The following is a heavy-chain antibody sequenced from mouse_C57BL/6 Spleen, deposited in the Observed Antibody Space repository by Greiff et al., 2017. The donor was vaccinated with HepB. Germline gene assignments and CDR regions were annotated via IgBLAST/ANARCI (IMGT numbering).Heavy chain of an antibody. CDR1: GYAFSSSW. CDR3: ARFYGSSPNRWYFDV. J-gene: IGHJ1*03. CDR2: IYPGDGDT. V-gene: IGHV1-82*01. D-gene: IGHD1-1*01. Sequence: QVQLKQSGPELVKPGASVKISCKASGYAFSSSWMNWVKQRPGKGLEWIGRIYPGDGDTNYNGKFKGKATLTADKSSSTAYMQLSSLTSEDSAVYFCARFYGSSPNRWYFDVWGTGTTVTVSS.